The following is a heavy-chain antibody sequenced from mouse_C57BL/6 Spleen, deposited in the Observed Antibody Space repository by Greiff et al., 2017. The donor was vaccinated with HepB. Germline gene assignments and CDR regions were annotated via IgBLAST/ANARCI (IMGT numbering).Heavy chain of an antibody. CDR1: GFTFSDYG. CDR3: ARVITTVVADWYFDV. CDR2: ISSGSSTI. V-gene: IGHV5-17*01. D-gene: IGHD1-1*01. Sequence: VQLKESGGGLVKPGGSLKLSCAASGFTFSDYGMHWVRQAPEKGLEWVAYISSGSSTIYYADTVKGRFTISRDNAKNTLFLQMTSLRSEDTAMYYCARVITTVVADWYFDVWGTGTTVTVSS. J-gene: IGHJ1*03.